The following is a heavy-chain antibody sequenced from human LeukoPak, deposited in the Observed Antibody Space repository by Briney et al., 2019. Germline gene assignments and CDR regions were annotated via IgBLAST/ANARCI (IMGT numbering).Heavy chain of an antibody. CDR2: IGSSSSYI. CDR3: ARDPGYAAEFDY. CDR1: GFTFSSYN. J-gene: IGHJ4*02. V-gene: IGHV3-21*01. Sequence: GGSLRLSCAASGFTFSSYNMNWVRQAPGKGLEWVSSIGSSSSYIYYADSVKGRFTISRDNAKNSLYLQMNSLRAEDTAVYYCARDPGYAAEFDYWGQGTLVTVSS. D-gene: IGHD5-12*01.